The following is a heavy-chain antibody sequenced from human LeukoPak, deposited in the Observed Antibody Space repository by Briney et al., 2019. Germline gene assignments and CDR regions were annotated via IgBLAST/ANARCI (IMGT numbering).Heavy chain of an antibody. J-gene: IGHJ4*02. CDR3: GRDSRGPDY. Sequence: PWGSLRLSCAASPFTFSSYGMHWVRQSPGKGLECIGEINHSGSTNYNPSLKSRVTISVDTSKNQISLKLNSVTAADTAVYYCGRDSRGPDYWGQGTLVTVSS. V-gene: IGHV4-34*01. D-gene: IGHD3-22*01. CDR1: PFTFSSYG. CDR2: INHSGST.